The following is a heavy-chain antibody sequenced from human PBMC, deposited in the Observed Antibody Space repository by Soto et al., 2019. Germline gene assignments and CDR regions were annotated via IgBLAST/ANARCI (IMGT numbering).Heavy chain of an antibody. V-gene: IGHV6-1*01. J-gene: IGHJ6*03. D-gene: IGHD5-12*01. CDR1: GDSVSINTAA. Sequence: SQTLSLTCVISGDSVSINTAAWHWIRQSPSRGLEWLGRTYFRSRWYNDYAVSVKSRITINADTSKNQFSLHLNSVSPEDTAVYYCARDLESGYSNYYYYMDVWGKGTTVTVSS. CDR3: ARDLESGYSNYYYYMDV. CDR2: TYFRSRWYN.